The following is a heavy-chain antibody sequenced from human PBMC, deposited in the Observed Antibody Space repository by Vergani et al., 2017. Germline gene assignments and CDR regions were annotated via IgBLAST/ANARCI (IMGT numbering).Heavy chain of an antibody. CDR3: ARGGSPSFDYGDYEPSRHKHYFDY. CDR1: GGSVSSGSYY. CDR2: IYYSGST. V-gene: IGHV4-61*01. Sequence: QVQLQESGPGLVKPSETLSLPCTVSGGSVSSGSYYWSWIRQPPGKGLEWIGYIYYSGSTNYNPSLKSRVTISVDTSKNQFSLKLSSVTAADTAVYYCARGGSPSFDYGDYEPSRHKHYFDYWGQGTLVTVSS. J-gene: IGHJ4*02. D-gene: IGHD4-17*01.